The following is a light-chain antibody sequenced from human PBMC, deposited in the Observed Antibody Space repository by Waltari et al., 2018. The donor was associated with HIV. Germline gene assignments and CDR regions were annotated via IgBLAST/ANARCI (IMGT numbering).Light chain of an antibody. V-gene: IGLV1-47*01. CDR2: AND. Sequence: QSVLSQPPSASGTPGQRVTISCSGSSSTIGNDVLYWYQQLPGATPKLLIYANDERPSGVPDRFSGSKSGTSASLAISGLRSEDEGDYYCAVWDANVSGWEFGGGTKLTVL. CDR3: AVWDANVSGWE. CDR1: SSTIGNDV. J-gene: IGLJ2*01.